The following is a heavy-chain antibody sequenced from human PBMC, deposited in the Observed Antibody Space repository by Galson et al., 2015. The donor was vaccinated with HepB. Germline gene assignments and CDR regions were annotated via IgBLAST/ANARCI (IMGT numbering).Heavy chain of an antibody. J-gene: IGHJ4*02. Sequence: CAISGDSVSSNSAAWNWIRQSPSRGLEWLGRTYYRSKWYNDYAVSVKSRITINPDTSKNQFSLQLNSVTPEDTAVYYCARDRGYSSSCDFDYWGQGTLVTVSS. CDR2: TYYRSKWYN. D-gene: IGHD6-13*01. V-gene: IGHV6-1*01. CDR3: ARDRGYSSSCDFDY. CDR1: GDSVSSNSAA.